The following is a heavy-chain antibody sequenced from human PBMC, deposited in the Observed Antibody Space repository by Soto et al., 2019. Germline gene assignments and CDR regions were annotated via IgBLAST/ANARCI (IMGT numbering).Heavy chain of an antibody. Sequence: SVKVSSKASGFTFTSSAMQWLRQARGQRLEWIGWIVVGSGNTNYAQKFQERVTITRDMSTSTAYMELSSLRSEDTAVYYCAADYSTVVAATGYYYYMDVWGKGTTVTVSS. CDR1: GFTFTSSA. CDR3: AADYSTVVAATGYYYYMDV. V-gene: IGHV1-58*02. CDR2: IVVGSGNT. J-gene: IGHJ6*03. D-gene: IGHD2-15*01.